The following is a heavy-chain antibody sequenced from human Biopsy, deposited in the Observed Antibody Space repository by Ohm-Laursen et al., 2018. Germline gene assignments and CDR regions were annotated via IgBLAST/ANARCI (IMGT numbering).Heavy chain of an antibody. CDR3: AKDRRTMRVWYFDL. J-gene: IGHJ2*01. Sequence: SLRLSCADSGFTFATYGMSWVRQAPGRGLEWVSGISSTGNSTYYADSVKGRFTISRDNSKNTLYLQLNSLRVEDTALYYCAKDRRTMRVWYFDLWGRGTLVTVSS. CDR2: ISSTGNST. V-gene: IGHV3-23*01. CDR1: GFTFATYG. D-gene: IGHD4/OR15-4a*01.